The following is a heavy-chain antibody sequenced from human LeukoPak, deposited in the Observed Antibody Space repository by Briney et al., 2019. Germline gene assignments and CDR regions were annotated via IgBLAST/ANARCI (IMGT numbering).Heavy chain of an antibody. J-gene: IGHJ4*02. CDR3: ARTSGSYFDY. CDR2: IYYSGST. V-gene: IGHV4-59*08. CDR1: GGSISSYY. D-gene: IGHD3-3*01. Sequence: SETLSLTCTVSGGSISSYYWSWLRQPPGKGLEWIGYIYYSGSTDYNPSLMSRVTISVDTSKSQDSLKLSSVTAADTAVYYCARTSGSYFDYWGQGPLVTVSS.